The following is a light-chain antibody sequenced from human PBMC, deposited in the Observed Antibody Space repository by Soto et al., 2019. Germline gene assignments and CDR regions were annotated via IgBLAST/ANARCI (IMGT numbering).Light chain of an antibody. CDR2: AAS. Sequence: DIQMTQSPSSLSASVGDRVTISCRASQGISTYLAWYQQKPGKVPQILISAASTLHSGVPSRFSGSGSGTDFTLTISGLQPEDVATYYCQKYNSSPWTFGQGTKVDIK. CDR3: QKYNSSPWT. J-gene: IGKJ1*01. V-gene: IGKV1-27*01. CDR1: QGISTY.